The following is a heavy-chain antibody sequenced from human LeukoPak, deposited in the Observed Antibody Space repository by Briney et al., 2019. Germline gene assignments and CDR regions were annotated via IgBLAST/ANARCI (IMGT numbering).Heavy chain of an antibody. V-gene: IGHV3-66*01. J-gene: IGHJ3*02. Sequence: PGGSLRLSCGASGFTVSTNYMSWVRQAPGKGLEWVSIIYSGGSTYYADSVKGRFTISRDNSKNTLYLQMNSLRAEDTAVYYCASYRYGSSFAFDTWGQGTMVTVSS. CDR1: GFTVSTNY. CDR3: ASYRYGSSFAFDT. CDR2: IYSGGST. D-gene: IGHD6-6*01.